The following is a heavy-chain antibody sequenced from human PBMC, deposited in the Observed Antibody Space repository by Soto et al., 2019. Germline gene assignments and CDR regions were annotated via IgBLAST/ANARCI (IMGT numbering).Heavy chain of an antibody. D-gene: IGHD3-16*02. CDR1: GGSISSGDYY. Sequence: QVQLQESGPGLVKPSQTLSLTCTVSGGSISSGDYYWSWIRQPPGKGLEWIWYIYYSVSTYYNPSLKSRVTRSVDTSKNQFSLKLSSVTAADTAVYYCARGVMITFGGVIVDPRPFDYWGQGTLVTVSA. J-gene: IGHJ4*02. CDR2: IYYSVST. V-gene: IGHV4-30-4*01. CDR3: ARGVMITFGGVIVDPRPFDY.